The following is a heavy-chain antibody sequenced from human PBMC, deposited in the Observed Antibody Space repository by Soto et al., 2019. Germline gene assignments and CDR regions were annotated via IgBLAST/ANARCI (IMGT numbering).Heavy chain of an antibody. V-gene: IGHV3-23*01. CDR2: ISASGRST. J-gene: IGHJ4*02. Sequence: VGSLRLSCTASGFTFSNYAMNWVRQAPGGGLQWVSAISASGRSTYYADSVKGRFTISRDNSRNTLYVQMNSLRAEDTAEYYCAKEKALYYDSSGYSFDYWGQGTLVTVSS. D-gene: IGHD3-22*01. CDR1: GFTFSNYA. CDR3: AKEKALYYDSSGYSFDY.